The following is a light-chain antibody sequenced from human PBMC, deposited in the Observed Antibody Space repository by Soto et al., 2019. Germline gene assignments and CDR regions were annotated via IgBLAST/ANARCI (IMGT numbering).Light chain of an antibody. CDR1: QSVSSSY. CDR2: GAS. Sequence: EIVLTQSPGTLSLSPGERATLSCRASQSVSSSYLAWYQQKPGQAPRLLIYGASSSATGIPDRFSGSGSGTDFTLTINRLELEDFAVYYWHQYGSSPYTFGQGPKLEI. J-gene: IGKJ2*01. CDR3: HQYGSSPYT. V-gene: IGKV3-20*01.